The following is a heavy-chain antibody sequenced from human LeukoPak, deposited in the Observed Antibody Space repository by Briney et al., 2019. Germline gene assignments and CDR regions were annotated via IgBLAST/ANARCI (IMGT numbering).Heavy chain of an antibody. Sequence: KPSETLSLTCTVSGGSISSYYWSWIRQPPGKGLEWIGYIYYSGSTNYNPSLKSRVTISVDTSKNQFSLKLSSVTAADTAAYYCARETTVTNAFDIWGQGTMVTVSS. CDR3: ARETTVTNAFDI. J-gene: IGHJ3*02. V-gene: IGHV4-59*01. D-gene: IGHD4-17*01. CDR2: IYYSGST. CDR1: GGSISSYY.